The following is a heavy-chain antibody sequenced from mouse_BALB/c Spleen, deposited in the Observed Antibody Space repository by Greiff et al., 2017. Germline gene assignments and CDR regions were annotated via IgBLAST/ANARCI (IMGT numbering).Heavy chain of an antibody. D-gene: IGHD1-1*01. J-gene: IGHJ3*01. Sequence: QVQLKESGAELVRPGSSVKISCKASGYAFSSYWMNWVKQRPGQGLEWIGQIYPGDGDTNYNGKFKGKATLTADKSSSTAYMQLSSLTSEDSAVYFCAIIGGFAYWGQGTLVTVSA. CDR1: GYAFSSYW. CDR2: IYPGDGDT. V-gene: IGHV1-80*01. CDR3: AIIGGFAY.